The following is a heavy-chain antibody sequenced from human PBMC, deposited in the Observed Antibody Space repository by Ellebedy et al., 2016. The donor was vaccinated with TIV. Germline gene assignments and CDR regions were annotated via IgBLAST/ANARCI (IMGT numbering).Heavy chain of an antibody. V-gene: IGHV4-59*01. CDR2: IYYSGST. CDR3: ARSYYYGSGSYAGQIVYYYYAMDV. Sequence: SETLSLXXTVSGGSISSYYWSWIRQPPGKGLEWIGYIYYSGSTNYNPSIKSRVTISVDTSKNQFSLKLSSVTAADTAVDYCARSYYYGSGSYAGQIVYYYYAMDVWGQGTTVTVSS. D-gene: IGHD3-10*01. CDR1: GGSISSYY. J-gene: IGHJ6*02.